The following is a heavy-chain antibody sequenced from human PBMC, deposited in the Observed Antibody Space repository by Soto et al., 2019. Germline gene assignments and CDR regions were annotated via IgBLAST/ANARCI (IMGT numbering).Heavy chain of an antibody. CDR3: AREPTYCSGGSCYSGAYVY. V-gene: IGHV1-69*13. CDR2: IIPIFGTA. CDR1: GGTFSSYA. Sequence: SVKVSCKASGGTFSSYAISWVRQAPGQGLEWMGGIIPIFGTANYAQKFQGRVTITADESTSTAYMELSSLRSEDTAVYYCAREPTYCSGGSCYSGAYVYWGQGTLVTVSS. J-gene: IGHJ4*02. D-gene: IGHD2-15*01.